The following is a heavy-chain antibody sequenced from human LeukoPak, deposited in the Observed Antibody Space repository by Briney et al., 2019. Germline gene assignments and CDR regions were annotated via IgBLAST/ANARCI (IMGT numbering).Heavy chain of an antibody. CDR1: GFTFSNYV. V-gene: IGHV3-23*01. CDR2: ISGSGGAT. Sequence: GGSLRLSCAVSGFTFSNYVMNWVRQAPGKGLEWVSTISGSGGATYYADSVKGRFTISRDNFKNTLYLQMNSLRVEDTAVYYCARRSTSGSYWGDFDYWGQGTLVTVSS. CDR3: ARRSTSGSYWGDFDY. D-gene: IGHD1-26*01. J-gene: IGHJ4*02.